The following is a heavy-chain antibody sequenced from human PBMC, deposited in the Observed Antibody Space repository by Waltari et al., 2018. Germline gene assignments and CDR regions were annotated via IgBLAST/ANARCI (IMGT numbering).Heavy chain of an antibody. D-gene: IGHD2-2*02. CDR3: ARGKGGYCSSTSCYTNYYYYYYMDV. J-gene: IGHJ6*03. Sequence: QVQLQESGPGLVKPSETLSLTCTVSGGSISSYYWSWIRQPAGKGLEWIGRIYTSGSTNYNPSLKSRVTRSVDTSKNQFSLKLSSVTAADTAVYYCARGKGGYCSSTSCYTNYYYYYYMDVWGKGTTVTISS. V-gene: IGHV4-4*07. CDR2: IYTSGST. CDR1: GGSISSYY.